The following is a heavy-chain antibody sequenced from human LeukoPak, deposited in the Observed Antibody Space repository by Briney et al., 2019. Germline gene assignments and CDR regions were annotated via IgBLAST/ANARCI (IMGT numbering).Heavy chain of an antibody. V-gene: IGHV3-49*04. Sequence: GGSLRLSCAASGFTFSSYSMNWVRQAPGKGLEWIGFIRSKAYGGTTEYAASVKGRFTISRDDSKSIAYLQMNSLKTEDTAVYYCTRDSYSSGWLAYAFDIWGQGTMVTVSS. CDR1: GFTFSSYS. CDR3: TRDSYSSGWLAYAFDI. D-gene: IGHD6-19*01. CDR2: IRSKAYGGTT. J-gene: IGHJ3*02.